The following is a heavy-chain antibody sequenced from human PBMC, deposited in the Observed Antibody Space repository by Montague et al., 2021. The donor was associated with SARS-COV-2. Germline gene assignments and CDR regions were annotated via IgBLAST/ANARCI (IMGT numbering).Heavy chain of an antibody. CDR3: ARDTRSEYFDFLTGYYKGVFFDY. Sequence: SLRLSCAASGFTFGDYAMSWVRQAPGKGLEWVSGINWNGGSTGSAGSVKGRLTISRDNAKNSLYLQMDSLRAEDTALYYCARDTRSEYFDFLTGYYKGVFFDYWGQGTLVTVSS. CDR1: GFTFGDYA. CDR2: INWNGGST. J-gene: IGHJ4*02. D-gene: IGHD3-9*01. V-gene: IGHV3-20*04.